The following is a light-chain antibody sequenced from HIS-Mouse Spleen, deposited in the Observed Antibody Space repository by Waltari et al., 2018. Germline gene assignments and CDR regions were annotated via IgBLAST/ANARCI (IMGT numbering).Light chain of an antibody. CDR1: SCDVGCYTL. CDR3: CSYAGSSTWV. Sequence: QSALTQPASVSGSPGPSITISCTGTSCDVGCYTLVSWYQQHPGKAPKRMIYEGSKRPSGVSNRFSGSKSGNTASLTISGLQAEDEADYYCCSYAGSSTWVFGGGTKLTVL. J-gene: IGLJ3*02. V-gene: IGLV2-23*01. CDR2: EGS.